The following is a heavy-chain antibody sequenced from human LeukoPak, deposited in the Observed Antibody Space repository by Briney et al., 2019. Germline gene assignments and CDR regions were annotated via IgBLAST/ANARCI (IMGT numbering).Heavy chain of an antibody. J-gene: IGHJ6*02. Sequence: ASVKVSCKASGYTFTGYYMHWVRQAPGQGLEWMGWINPNSGGTNYAQKFQGRVTMTRDTSISTAYMELSRLRSDDTAVYYCAREWRGYSYGPYYYYYGMDVWGHGTTVTVSS. CDR3: AREWRGYSYGPYYYYYGMDV. CDR1: GYTFTGYY. D-gene: IGHD5-18*01. CDR2: INPNSGGT. V-gene: IGHV1-2*02.